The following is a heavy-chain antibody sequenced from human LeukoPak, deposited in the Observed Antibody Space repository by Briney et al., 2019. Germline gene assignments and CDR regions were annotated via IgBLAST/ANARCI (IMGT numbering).Heavy chain of an antibody. J-gene: IGHJ3*02. CDR3: ARDGAYCAGGSCHSYNAFDI. D-gene: IGHD2-15*01. CDR1: GFTFSSYV. V-gene: IGHV3-30*04. CDR2: IAYDGSNK. Sequence: TGGSLRLSCAASGFTFSSYVMYWVRHAPGKGLECVAVIAYDGSNKYYSDSVKGRFTISRDNSKNTLYLQMNSLRAEDTAVYYFARDGAYCAGGSCHSYNAFDICGQGTVVTVSS.